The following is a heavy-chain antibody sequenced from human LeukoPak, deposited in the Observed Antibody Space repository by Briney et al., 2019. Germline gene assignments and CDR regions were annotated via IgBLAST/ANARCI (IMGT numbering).Heavy chain of an antibody. J-gene: IGHJ5*02. CDR1: GYTFTGYY. CDR2: INPNSGGT. D-gene: IGHD5-12*01. V-gene: IGHV1-2*02. Sequence: SVKVSCKASGYTFTGYYMHWVRQAPGQGLEWMGWINPNSGGTNYAQKFQGRVTMTRDTSISTAYMELSRLRSDDTAVYYCARESPGDIVATWDPNWFDPWGQGTLVNVSS. CDR3: ARESPGDIVATWDPNWFDP.